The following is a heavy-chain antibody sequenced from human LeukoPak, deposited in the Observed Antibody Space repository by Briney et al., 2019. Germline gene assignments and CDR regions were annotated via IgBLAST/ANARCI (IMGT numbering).Heavy chain of an antibody. V-gene: IGHV3-23*01. J-gene: IGHJ4*02. D-gene: IGHD5-18*01. CDR2: INIGGDT. Sequence: GGSLRLSCAASGFTFSSSWMTWVRQAPGKGLEWVSAINIGGDTYYADSVKGRFTISRDNPKNTLYLQMNSLRAEDTAVYYCAGTHGGRGYTYGYGDFDYWGQGTLVTVSS. CDR3: AGTHGGRGYTYGYGDFDY. CDR1: GFTFSSSW.